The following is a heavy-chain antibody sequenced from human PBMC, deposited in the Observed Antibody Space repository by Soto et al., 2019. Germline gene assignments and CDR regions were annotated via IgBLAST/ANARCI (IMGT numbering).Heavy chain of an antibody. CDR2: INPNIGGK. CDR1: GYTFTGHY. CDR3: ARDPYYYPICGYGYFDS. Sequence: ASVKVSCKASGYTFTGHYMHWVRQAPGQGLEWMGWINPNIGGKNYAQKFQGRVNMTRDTSISTAYMELSRLRSDDTAVYYCARDPYYYPICGYGYFDSGGLGPLVTVSS. V-gene: IGHV1-2*02. J-gene: IGHJ4*02. D-gene: IGHD3-10*01.